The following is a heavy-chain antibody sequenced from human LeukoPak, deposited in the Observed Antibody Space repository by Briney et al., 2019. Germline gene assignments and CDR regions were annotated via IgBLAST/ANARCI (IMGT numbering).Heavy chain of an antibody. CDR1: GYTFTGYY. CDR2: IHPNSGAT. CDR3: ARGMVATHAPYFDY. J-gene: IGHJ4*02. D-gene: IGHD5-12*01. V-gene: IGHV1-2*06. Sequence: GASVKVSCKAPGYTFTGYYLHWVRQAPGQGLEWMGRIHPNSGATNSAQKFQGRVTMTRDTSITTAYMELSRLTSDDTAVYYCARGMVATHAPYFDYWGQGTLVTVSS.